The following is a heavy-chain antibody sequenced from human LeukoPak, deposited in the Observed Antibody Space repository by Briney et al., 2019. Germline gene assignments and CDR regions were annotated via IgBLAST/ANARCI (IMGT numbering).Heavy chain of an antibody. D-gene: IGHD2-15*01. CDR3: TREGRVGVPFHY. Sequence: ASLKVSCKTSGYTFTDSYMHWVRQAPGQGLEWIGWINPNAGDTTYAQGFHGRVTMTRDTSISTVYMELNSLKLDDTAVYYCTREGRVGVPFHYWGQGTLVTVSS. V-gene: IGHV1-2*02. J-gene: IGHJ4*02. CDR2: INPNAGDT. CDR1: GYTFTDSY.